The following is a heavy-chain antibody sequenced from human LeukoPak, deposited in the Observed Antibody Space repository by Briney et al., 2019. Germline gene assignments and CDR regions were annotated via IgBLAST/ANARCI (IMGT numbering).Heavy chain of an antibody. CDR3: AKDYPHRGDYWDKNWFDP. D-gene: IGHD4-17*01. Sequence: KTGGSLRRSCAASGFTFSDYYMSWIRQAPGKGLEWVSYISSSGSAIYYADSVKGRFTISRDNAKNSLYLQMNSLRAEDTAVYYCAKDYPHRGDYWDKNWFDPWGQGTLVTVSS. CDR1: GFTFSDYY. J-gene: IGHJ5*02. V-gene: IGHV3-11*04. CDR2: ISSSGSAI.